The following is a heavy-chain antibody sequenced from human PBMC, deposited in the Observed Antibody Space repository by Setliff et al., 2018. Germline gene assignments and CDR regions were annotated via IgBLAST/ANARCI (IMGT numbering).Heavy chain of an antibody. V-gene: IGHV2-5*02. J-gene: IGHJ4*02. D-gene: IGHD3-22*01. CDR1: GFSLSTSGVG. CDR2: IYWDDDK. CDR3: AHRRGDYYDSSGYYYYY. Sequence: ESGPTLVNPTQPLTLTCTFSGFSLSTSGVGVGWIRQPPGKALEWLALIYWDDDKRYSPSLKSRLTITKDTSKNQVVLPMTNMDPVDTATYYCAHRRGDYYDSSGYYYYYWGQGTLVTVSS.